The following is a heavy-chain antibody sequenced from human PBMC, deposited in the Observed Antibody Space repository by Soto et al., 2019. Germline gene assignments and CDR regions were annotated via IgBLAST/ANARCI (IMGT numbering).Heavy chain of an antibody. V-gene: IGHV1-18*01. CDR1: VYTFSNSG. CDR3: AKATGSSFDN. J-gene: IGHJ4*02. Sequence: GASVTVSCKNSVYTFSNSGISWVRQAPGQGLEWLGWINNNNGKTNCAQKLQDRLTLTTDTSTSTAYMELRSLRSDDTAMYYCAKATGSSFDNWGQGTLVTVSS. D-gene: IGHD6-6*01. CDR2: INNNNGKT.